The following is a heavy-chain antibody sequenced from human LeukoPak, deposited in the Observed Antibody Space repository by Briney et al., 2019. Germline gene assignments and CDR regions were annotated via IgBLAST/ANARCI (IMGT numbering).Heavy chain of an antibody. CDR2: IYYSGST. Sequence: PSETLSLTCTVSGGSISSSSYYWGWIRQPPGKGLEWIGSIYYSGSTYYNPSLKSRVTISVDTSKNQFSLKLSSVTAADTAVYYCARGDPYSSGGGYWGQGTLVTVSS. D-gene: IGHD6-19*01. J-gene: IGHJ4*02. CDR3: ARGDPYSSGGGY. CDR1: GGSISSSSYY. V-gene: IGHV4-39*07.